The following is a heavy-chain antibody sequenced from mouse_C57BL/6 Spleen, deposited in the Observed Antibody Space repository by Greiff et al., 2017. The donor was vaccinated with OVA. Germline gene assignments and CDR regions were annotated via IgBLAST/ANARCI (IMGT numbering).Heavy chain of an antibody. V-gene: IGHV3-6*01. CDR1: GYSITSGYY. J-gene: IGHJ3*01. Sequence: EVQLQESGPGLVKPSQSLSLTCSVPGYSITSGYYWNWIRQFPGNKLEWMGYISYDGSNNYNPSLKNRISITRDTSKNQFFLKLNSVTTEDTATYYCARGGSWFAYWGQGTLVTVSA. CDR2: ISYDGSN. CDR3: ARGGSWFAY.